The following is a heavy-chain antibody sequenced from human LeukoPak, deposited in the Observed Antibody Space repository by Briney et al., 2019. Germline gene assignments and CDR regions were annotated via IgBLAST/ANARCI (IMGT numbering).Heavy chain of an antibody. J-gene: IGHJ6*02. CDR3: ATRGGIVNYYYYGMDV. D-gene: IGHD3-10*01. Sequence: SETLSLTCTVSGGSISSSSYYWGWVRQPPGKGLEWIVSIYYSGSTYYNPSLKSRVPISVDTSKNQFSLKLSSVTAADTAVYYCATRGGIVNYYYYGMDVWGQGTTVTVSS. V-gene: IGHV4-39*01. CDR2: IYYSGST. CDR1: GGSISSSSYY.